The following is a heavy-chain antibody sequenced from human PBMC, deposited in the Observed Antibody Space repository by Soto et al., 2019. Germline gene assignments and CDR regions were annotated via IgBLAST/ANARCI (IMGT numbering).Heavy chain of an antibody. CDR2: MSDDGSKK. Sequence: QVQLVESGGGVVQPGRSLRLSCAASGFSFSKYGIHWVRQAPGKGLEWVAEMSDDGSKKYYGDSVKGRFTISRDNSKNTLYLLMDSLRPEDTAMYYCAKELRETGGYYFDCWGQGTLVTVSS. D-gene: IGHD3-16*01. V-gene: IGHV3-30*18. J-gene: IGHJ4*02. CDR1: GFSFSKYG. CDR3: AKELRETGGYYFDC.